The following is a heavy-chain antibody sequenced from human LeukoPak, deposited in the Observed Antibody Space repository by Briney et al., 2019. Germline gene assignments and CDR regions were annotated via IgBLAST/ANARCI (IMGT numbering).Heavy chain of an antibody. CDR1: GFTFDDYG. CDR2: INWNGGST. J-gene: IGHJ4*02. V-gene: IGHV3-20*04. D-gene: IGHD1/OR15-1a*01. Sequence: PGGSLRLSCAASGFTFDDYGMSWVRQAPGKGLEWVSGINWNGGSTGYADSVKGRFTISRDNAKTSLYLQLNSLRAEDTAVYYCARERPNTRSAFEYWGQGTLVTVSS. CDR3: ARERPNTRSAFEY.